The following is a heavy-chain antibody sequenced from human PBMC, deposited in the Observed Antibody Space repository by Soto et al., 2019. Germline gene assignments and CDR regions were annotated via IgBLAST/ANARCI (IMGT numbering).Heavy chain of an antibody. CDR1: GFTFSSYA. D-gene: IGHD6-13*01. V-gene: IGHV3-30-3*01. Sequence: QVKLVESGGGVVQPGRSLRLSCAASGFTFSSYAMHWVRQAPGKGLEWVAVISYDGSNKYYADSVKGRFTISRDNSKNTLYLQMNSLRAEDTAVYYCARDLGTSIAAAGPALGYWGQGTLVTVSS. CDR3: ARDLGTSIAAAGPALGY. J-gene: IGHJ4*02. CDR2: ISYDGSNK.